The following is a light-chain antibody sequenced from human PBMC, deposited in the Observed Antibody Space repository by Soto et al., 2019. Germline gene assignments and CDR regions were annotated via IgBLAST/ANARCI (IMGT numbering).Light chain of an antibody. CDR3: LQDYNYPWT. V-gene: IGKV1-6*01. CDR1: QGIRND. J-gene: IGKJ1*01. Sequence: AIQMTQSPSSLSASVGDRVTITCRASQGIRNDLGWYQQKPGKAPKLLIYTASSLQSGVPSRFSGSGSGTDFTLTITSLQPEDFATYYCLQDYNYPWTFGQGTKVEIK. CDR2: TAS.